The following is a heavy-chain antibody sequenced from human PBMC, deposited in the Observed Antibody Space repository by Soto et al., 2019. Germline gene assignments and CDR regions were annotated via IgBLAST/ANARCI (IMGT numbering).Heavy chain of an antibody. J-gene: IGHJ6*02. CDR1: GFTFSSYA. D-gene: IGHD7-27*01. Sequence: QVQLVESGGGVVQPGRSLRLSCAASGFTFSSYAMHWVRQAPGKGLEWVAVISYDGSNKYYADSVKGRFTISRDNSKNTXXLQMNSLRAEDTAVYYCARDDFPAGDRYYYYGMDVWGQGTTVTVSS. V-gene: IGHV3-30-3*01. CDR2: ISYDGSNK. CDR3: ARDDFPAGDRYYYYGMDV.